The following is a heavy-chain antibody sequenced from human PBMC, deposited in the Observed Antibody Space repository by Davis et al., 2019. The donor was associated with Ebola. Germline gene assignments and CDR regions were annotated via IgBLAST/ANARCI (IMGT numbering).Heavy chain of an antibody. D-gene: IGHD2-2*02. J-gene: IGHJ6*02. CDR1: GGTFSSYA. CDR3: ANLGYCSSTSCYMQFENRFGYYYYGMDV. CDR2: IIPIFGTA. Sequence: SVKVSCKASGGTFSSYAISWVRQAPGQGLEWMGGIIPIFGTANYAQKFQGRVTITADESTSTAYMELSSLRAEDTAVYYCANLGYCSSTSCYMQFENRFGYYYYGMDVWGQGTTVTVSS. V-gene: IGHV1-69*13.